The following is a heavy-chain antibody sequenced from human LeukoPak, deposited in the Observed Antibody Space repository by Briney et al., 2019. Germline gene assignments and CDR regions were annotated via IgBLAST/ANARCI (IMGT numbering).Heavy chain of an antibody. V-gene: IGHV1-24*01. J-gene: IGHJ3*02. CDR2: FDPEDGET. Sequence: ASVKVSCKVSGYTLTELSMHWVRQAPGKGLEWMGGFDPEDGETIYAQKFQGRVTMTEDTSTDAAYMELSSLRSEDTAVYYCATNNPPGSGYYYFNAFDIWGQGTMVTVSS. CDR1: GYTLTELS. D-gene: IGHD3-22*01. CDR3: ATNNPPGSGYYYFNAFDI.